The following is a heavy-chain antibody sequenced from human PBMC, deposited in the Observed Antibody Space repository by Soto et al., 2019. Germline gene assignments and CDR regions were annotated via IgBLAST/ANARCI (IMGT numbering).Heavy chain of an antibody. Sequence: GSLRLSCATSGFDFSNTWIHRVRQVPGKGLVWVSRINSDGSSKIYADSVKGRFTISRDNSKNTLYLQMNSLRAEDTAVYYCAKTETFNGYYNAFDYWGPGTRVTVSS. V-gene: IGHV3-74*01. CDR2: INSDGSSK. D-gene: IGHD3-9*01. CDR1: GFDFSNTW. J-gene: IGHJ4*02. CDR3: AKTETFNGYYNAFDY.